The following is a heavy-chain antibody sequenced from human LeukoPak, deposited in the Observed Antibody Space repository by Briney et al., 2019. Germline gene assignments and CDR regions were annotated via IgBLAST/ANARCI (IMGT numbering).Heavy chain of an antibody. D-gene: IGHD3-22*01. Sequence: PGGSLRLSCAASGFTFTSYTMNWVRQAPGKGLEWVSYISGGSGDIYYAGSVRGRFTISRDNAKNSLFLQMNSLRDEDTAVYYCARAYYDISGYYYFDSWGQGTLVTVSS. CDR3: ARAYYDISGYYYFDS. J-gene: IGHJ4*02. CDR2: ISGGSGDI. CDR1: GFTFTSYT. V-gene: IGHV3-48*02.